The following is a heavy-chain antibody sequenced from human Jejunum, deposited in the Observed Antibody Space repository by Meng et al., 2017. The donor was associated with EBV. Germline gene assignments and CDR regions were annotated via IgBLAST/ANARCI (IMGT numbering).Heavy chain of an antibody. Sequence: EGQLVESGGGLVKPGGSLRLSCAGSGFTFSNAWMSWVRQSPGKGLEWIARIKSKTQGGTTDYAASVKGRFTVSRDDSENTVYLQMNSLTTEDTAMYYCVSAWVDPWGQGTLVTVSS. CDR1: GFTFSNAW. CDR2: IKSKTQGGTT. CDR3: VSAWVDP. V-gene: IGHV3-15*01. J-gene: IGHJ5*02.